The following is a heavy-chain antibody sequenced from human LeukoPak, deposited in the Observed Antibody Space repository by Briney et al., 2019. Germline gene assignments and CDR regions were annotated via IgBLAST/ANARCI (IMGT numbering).Heavy chain of an antibody. CDR1: GYTFTGYY. CDR2: INPHSGGT. D-gene: IGHD2-2*01. J-gene: IGHJ3*02. Sequence: ASVKVSCNTSGYTFTGYYMHWVRQAPGQGLECMGWINPHSGGTNYAQKFQGRVTMTRDTPISTVYMELSRLRSDDTAVYYCAKSRRGLAFDTWGQGTMVTVSS. V-gene: IGHV1-2*02. CDR3: AKSRRGLAFDT.